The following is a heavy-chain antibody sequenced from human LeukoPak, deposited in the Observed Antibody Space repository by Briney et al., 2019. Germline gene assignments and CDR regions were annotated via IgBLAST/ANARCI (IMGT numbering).Heavy chain of an antibody. V-gene: IGHV3-23*01. CDR1: GFTFSSYA. Sequence: GGSLRLSCAASGFTFSSYAMSWVRQAPGKGLEWVSAISGSGGSTYYADSVKGRFTISRDNSKNTLYLQTNSLRAEDTAVYYCAKDAPDYYDSSGYYLSDWFDPWGQGTLVTVSS. CDR3: AKDAPDYYDSSGYYLSDWFDP. J-gene: IGHJ5*02. CDR2: ISGSGGST. D-gene: IGHD3-22*01.